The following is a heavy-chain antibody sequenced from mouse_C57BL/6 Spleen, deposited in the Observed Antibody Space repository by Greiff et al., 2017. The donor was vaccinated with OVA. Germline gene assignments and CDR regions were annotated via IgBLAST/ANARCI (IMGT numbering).Heavy chain of an antibody. CDR1: GYTFTSYW. D-gene: IGHD3-2*02. CDR3: ARRSSGYDPPYAMDD. CDR2: IYPGSGST. V-gene: IGHV1-55*01. Sequence: QVQLQQPGAELVKPGASVKMSCKASGYTFTSYWITWVKQRPGQGLEWIGDIYPGSGSTNYNEKFKSKATLTVDTSSSTAYLQLSRQTSEDSAVYYCARRSSGYDPPYAMDDWGQGTSVTVSS. J-gene: IGHJ4*01.